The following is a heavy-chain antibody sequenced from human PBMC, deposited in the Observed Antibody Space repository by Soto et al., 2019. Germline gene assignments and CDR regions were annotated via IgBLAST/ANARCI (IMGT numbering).Heavy chain of an antibody. Sequence: QVQLVQSGAEVKKPGASVKVSCKASGYTFTSYAMHWVRQAPGQRLEWMGWINAGNGNTKYSQKFQGRVTITRDTSASTAYMELSSLRSEDTAVYYCARDRGYSYGTEPRHDYWGQGTLVTVSS. V-gene: IGHV1-3*01. CDR2: INAGNGNT. D-gene: IGHD5-18*01. CDR1: GYTFTSYA. CDR3: ARDRGYSYGTEPRHDY. J-gene: IGHJ4*02.